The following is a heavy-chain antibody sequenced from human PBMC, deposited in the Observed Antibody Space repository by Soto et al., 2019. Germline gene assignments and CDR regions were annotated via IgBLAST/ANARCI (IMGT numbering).Heavy chain of an antibody. CDR2: ISGSGGST. Sequence: GGSLRLSCAASGFTFSSYAMSWVRQAPGKGLEWVSAISGSGGSTYYADSVKGRFTISRDNSKNTLYLQMNSLRAEDTAVYYCAKTPHMVRGVIIVNPDFDYWGQGTLVTVSS. D-gene: IGHD3-10*01. V-gene: IGHV3-23*01. CDR3: AKTPHMVRGVIIVNPDFDY. J-gene: IGHJ4*02. CDR1: GFTFSSYA.